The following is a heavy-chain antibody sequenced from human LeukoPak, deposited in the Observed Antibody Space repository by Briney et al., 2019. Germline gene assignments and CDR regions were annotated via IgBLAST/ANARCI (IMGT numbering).Heavy chain of an antibody. V-gene: IGHV1-46*01. CDR1: GYTFTNFY. Sequence: ASVKVSCKASGYTFTNFYMHWVRQAPGQGLEWMGLIHPNDGDTKYAQEFQDRVTMARDTSTSTVYMELSSLRSEDTAVYYCATYTQSGAQGVSDYWGQGTLVTVSS. CDR2: IHPNDGDT. CDR3: ATYTQSGAQGVSDY. D-gene: IGHD3-10*01. J-gene: IGHJ4*02.